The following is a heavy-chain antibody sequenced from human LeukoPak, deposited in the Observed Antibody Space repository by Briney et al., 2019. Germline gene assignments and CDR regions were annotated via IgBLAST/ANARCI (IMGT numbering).Heavy chain of an antibody. J-gene: IGHJ4*02. Sequence: ASVKVSCKASGYTFTSYYMHWVRQAPGQGLEWMGIINPSGGSTSYAQKFQGRVTMTRETSTSTVYMELSSLRSEDTAVYYCARSFHAASSSGYLDYWGQGTLVTVSS. CDR2: INPSGGST. D-gene: IGHD3-22*01. V-gene: IGHV1-46*01. CDR3: ARSFHAASSSGYLDY. CDR1: GYTFTSYY.